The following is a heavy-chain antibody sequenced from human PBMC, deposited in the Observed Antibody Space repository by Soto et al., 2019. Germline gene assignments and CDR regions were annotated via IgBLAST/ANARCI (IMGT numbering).Heavy chain of an antibody. Sequence: GGSLRLSCAAYGFTLTSARINWVGHAPRKGLEWVGRIKSKTDGGTPDFAAPVRGRFAISRDDSKSMVYLQMNSLKNEETALYYFTIVSYYAENLVLFSYWARGTSDPVSS. CDR2: IKSKTDGGTP. CDR3: TIVSYYAENLVLFSY. V-gene: IGHV3-15*07. D-gene: IGHD3-3*01. J-gene: IGHJ4*01. CDR1: GFTLTSAR.